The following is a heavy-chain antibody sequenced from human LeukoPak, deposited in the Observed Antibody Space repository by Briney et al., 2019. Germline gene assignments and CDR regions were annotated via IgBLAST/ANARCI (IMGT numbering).Heavy chain of an antibody. J-gene: IGHJ3*02. D-gene: IGHD2-21*02. CDR3: ARRHPLTSDGFDI. CDR2: IYPGDSDT. Sequence: GESLKISCKCSGYSFTSYWIGWARQMPGKCLEGMGIIYPGDSDTRYSPSFEGQVTISADKSISTAYMQWSSLKASDTAMYYCARRHPLTSDGFDIWGQGTMVTVSS. CDR1: GYSFTSYW. V-gene: IGHV5-51*01.